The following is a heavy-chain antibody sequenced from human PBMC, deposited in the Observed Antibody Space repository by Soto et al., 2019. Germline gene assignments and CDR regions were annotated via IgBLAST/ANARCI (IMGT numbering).Heavy chain of an antibody. J-gene: IGHJ2*01. CDR3: ARDRTTTVAATEYFDL. V-gene: IGHV3-74*01. CDR1: GFTFSSYW. D-gene: IGHD4-17*01. Sequence: EVQLVESGGGLVQPGGSLRLSCAASGFTFSSYWMHWVRQAPGKGLVWVSRINSDGSSTNYADSVKGRFTISRDNAKNTLYLQMNSLRAEDTAVYYCARDRTTTVAATEYFDLWGRGTLVTVSS. CDR2: INSDGSST.